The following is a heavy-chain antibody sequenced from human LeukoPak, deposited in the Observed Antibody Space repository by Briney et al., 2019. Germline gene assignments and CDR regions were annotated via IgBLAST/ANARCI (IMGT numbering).Heavy chain of an antibody. CDR1: GLTVSSNY. CDR2: IYSGGST. D-gene: IGHD6-6*01. J-gene: IGHJ4*02. Sequence: GGSLRLSCAASGLTVSSNYMNWVRQAPGKGLEWVSVIYSGGSTYYADSVKGRFTISRDSSKNTLYLQMNSLRAEDTAVYYCASSSSIAALGIDYWGQGTLVTVSS. CDR3: ASSSSIAALGIDY. V-gene: IGHV3-53*01.